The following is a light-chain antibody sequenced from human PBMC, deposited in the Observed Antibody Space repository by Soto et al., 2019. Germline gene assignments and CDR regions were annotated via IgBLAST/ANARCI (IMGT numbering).Light chain of an antibody. V-gene: IGKV1-39*01. CDR2: AAS. CDR1: QSISSY. Sequence: DIQMTQFPSSLSTSVGDRVTITFRASQSISSYLNWYQQKPGKAPKVLIFAASSLESGVPSRFSGTGSGTDFTLTISSLQPEDFASYYCQQTYDTPWTFGQGTKVDIK. CDR3: QQTYDTPWT. J-gene: IGKJ1*01.